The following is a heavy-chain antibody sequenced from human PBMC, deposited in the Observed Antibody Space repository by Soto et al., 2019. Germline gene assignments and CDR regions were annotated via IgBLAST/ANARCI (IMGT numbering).Heavy chain of an antibody. J-gene: IGHJ6*02. Sequence: GASVKVSCKASGFTFTSSAVQWVLQARGQRLEWIGWIVVGSGNTNYAQKFQERVTITRDMSTSTAYMELSSLRSEDTAVYYCAAESITGAHYGMDVWGQGTTVTVSS. V-gene: IGHV1-58*01. CDR2: IVVGSGNT. CDR1: GFTFTSSA. CDR3: AAESITGAHYGMDV. D-gene: IGHD1-20*01.